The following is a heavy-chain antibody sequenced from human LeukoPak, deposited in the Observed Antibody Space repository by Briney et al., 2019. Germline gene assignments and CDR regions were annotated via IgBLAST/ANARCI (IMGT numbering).Heavy chain of an antibody. Sequence: GGSLRLSCAASGFTFSSYGMHWVRQAPGKGLEWVAFIRYDGSNKYYADSVRGRFTISRDNSKNTLYLQMNSLRAEDTAVYYCARDRYSGSYHDYWGQGTLVTVSS. CDR2: IRYDGSNK. CDR1: GFTFSSYG. D-gene: IGHD1-26*01. V-gene: IGHV3-30*02. J-gene: IGHJ4*02. CDR3: ARDRYSGSYHDY.